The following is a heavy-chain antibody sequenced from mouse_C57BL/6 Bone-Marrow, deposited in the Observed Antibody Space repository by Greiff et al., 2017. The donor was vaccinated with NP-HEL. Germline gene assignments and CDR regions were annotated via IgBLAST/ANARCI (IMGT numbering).Heavy chain of an antibody. CDR1: GYTFTDYY. Sequence: EVKLQQSGPELVKPGASVKISCKASGYTFTDYYMNWVKQSHGKSLEWIGDINPNNGGTSYNQKFKGKATLTVDKSSSTAYMELRSLTSEDSAVYYCARHYYGSIYYFDYWGQGTTLTVSS. CDR2: INPNNGGT. V-gene: IGHV1-26*01. J-gene: IGHJ2*01. D-gene: IGHD1-1*01. CDR3: ARHYYGSIYYFDY.